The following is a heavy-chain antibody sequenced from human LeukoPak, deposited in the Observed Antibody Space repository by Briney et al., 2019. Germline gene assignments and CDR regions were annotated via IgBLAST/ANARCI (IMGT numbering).Heavy chain of an antibody. Sequence: GGPLRLSCAASGFTFSSYAMSWVRQAPGKGLGWVSAISGSGGSTDYADSVKGRFTISRDNSKNTLYLQMNSLRAEDTAIYYCAKDPTVGTTNYFDYWGQGTLVTVSS. CDR3: AKDPTVGTTNYFDY. CDR2: ISGSGGST. D-gene: IGHD4-23*01. CDR1: GFTFSSYA. J-gene: IGHJ4*02. V-gene: IGHV3-23*01.